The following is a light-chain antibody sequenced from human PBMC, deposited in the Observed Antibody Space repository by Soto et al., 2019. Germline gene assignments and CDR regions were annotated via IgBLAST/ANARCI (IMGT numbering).Light chain of an antibody. Sequence: QSVLTQPRSVSGSPGQSVTISCTGTSSDVGANNYVSWYQQHPGKVPKLMIYDVSKRPSGVPDRFSGSKSGNTASLTISGLQAEDEADYYCCSYAGSYTLRVFGGGPQLTVL. CDR3: CSYAGSYTLRV. CDR1: SSDVGANNY. J-gene: IGLJ2*01. CDR2: DVS. V-gene: IGLV2-11*01.